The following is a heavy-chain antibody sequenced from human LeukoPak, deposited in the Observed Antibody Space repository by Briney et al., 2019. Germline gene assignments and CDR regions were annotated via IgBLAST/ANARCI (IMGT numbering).Heavy chain of an antibody. CDR3: ARGVGGKPNTRPYYYYGMDV. D-gene: IGHD3-16*01. Sequence: SETLSLTCAVYGGSFSGYYWSWIRQPPGKGLEWIGEINHSGSTNYNPSLKSRVTILVDTSKNQFSLKLSSVTAADTAVYYCARGVGGKPNTRPYYYYGMDVWGQGTTVTVSS. CDR2: INHSGST. CDR1: GGSFSGYY. J-gene: IGHJ6*02. V-gene: IGHV4-34*01.